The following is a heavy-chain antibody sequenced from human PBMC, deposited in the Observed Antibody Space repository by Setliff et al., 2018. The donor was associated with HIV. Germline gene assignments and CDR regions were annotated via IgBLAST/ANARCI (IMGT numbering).Heavy chain of an antibody. V-gene: IGHV4-39*01. J-gene: IGHJ3*01. CDR3: ARQSGYTRGWDIFGLVAGSFDL. Sequence: SETLSLTCSVSGGSISSGSYYWGWIRQPPGKGLEWIGTIYYSGNTYYSPSLKSRVTISVDTSKNQFSLRLNSVTAADTAVYYSARQSGYTRGWDIFGLVAGSFDLWGQGTLVTVSS. D-gene: IGHD3-3*01. CDR1: GGSISSGSYY. CDR2: IYYSGNT.